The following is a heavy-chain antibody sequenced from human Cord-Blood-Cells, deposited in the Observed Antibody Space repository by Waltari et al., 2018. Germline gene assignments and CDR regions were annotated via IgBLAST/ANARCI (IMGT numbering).Heavy chain of an antibody. Sequence: QVQLQQWGAGLLKPSETLSLTCAVYGGSFSGSYWSWIRQPPGKGLEWIGEINHRGSTNYNPSLKSRVTISVDTSKNQFSLKLSSVTAADTAVYYCARGDSGDYVYFDLWGRGTLVTVSS. CDR3: ARGDSGDYVYFDL. V-gene: IGHV4-34*01. J-gene: IGHJ2*01. D-gene: IGHD4-17*01. CDR1: GGSFSGSY. CDR2: INHRGST.